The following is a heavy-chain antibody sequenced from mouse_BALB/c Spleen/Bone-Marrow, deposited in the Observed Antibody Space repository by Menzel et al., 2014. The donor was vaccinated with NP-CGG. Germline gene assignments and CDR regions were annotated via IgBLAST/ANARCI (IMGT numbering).Heavy chain of an antibody. CDR1: GYTFTSYW. Sequence: QVQLQQSGTELAKPGASVKMSRKASGYTFTSYWMHWVKQRPGQGLEWIGYINPSTGYTEFYQNFKDKATLTADKSSSTAYMQLSSLTPEDSAVYYCARSGDYGQFDYWGQGTTLTVSS. J-gene: IGHJ2*01. D-gene: IGHD2-4*01. CDR3: ARSGDYGQFDY. V-gene: IGHV1-7*01. CDR2: INPSTGYT.